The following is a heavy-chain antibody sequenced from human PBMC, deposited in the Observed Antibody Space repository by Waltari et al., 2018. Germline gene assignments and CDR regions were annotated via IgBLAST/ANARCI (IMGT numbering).Heavy chain of an antibody. V-gene: IGHV1-8*03. J-gene: IGHJ6*03. CDR1: GYTFTSYD. CDR3: ARGDGISYGLSYYMDV. Sequence: QVQLVQSGAEVKKPGASVKVSCKASGYTFTSYDINRVRQAPGQGLEWMGWMNPNSGNTGYAQKFQGRVTITRNTSISTAYMELSSLRSEDTAVYYCARGDGISYGLSYYMDVWGKGTTVTVSS. D-gene: IGHD3-10*01. CDR2: MNPNSGNT.